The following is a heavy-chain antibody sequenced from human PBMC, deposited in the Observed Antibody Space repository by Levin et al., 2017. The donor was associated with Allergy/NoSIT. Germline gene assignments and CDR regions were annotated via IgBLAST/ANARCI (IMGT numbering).Heavy chain of an antibody. CDR3: ARHTVRGGEYHDAFDI. D-gene: IGHD2/OR15-2a*01. CDR1: GFTFSDYY. CDR2: ISSTGSTI. J-gene: IGHJ3*02. Sequence: RAGGSLRLSCAASGFTFSDYYMSWIRQAPGKGLEWVSYISSTGSTIYYADSVKGRFTISRDHAKNSLHLQMNSLRAEDTAVYYCARHTVRGGEYHDAFDIWGQGTMVTVSS. V-gene: IGHV3-11*01.